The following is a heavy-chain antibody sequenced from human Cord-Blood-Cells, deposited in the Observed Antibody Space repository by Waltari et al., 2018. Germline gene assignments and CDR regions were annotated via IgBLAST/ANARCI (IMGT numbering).Heavy chain of an antibody. V-gene: IGHV3-21*01. J-gene: IGHJ4*02. Sequence: EVQLVESGGGLVKPGGSLRLSCAASGFTFSSYSMNWVRQAPGKGLGWVSSISSSSSYIYYADSVKSRFTISRDNAKNSLYLQMNSLRAEDTAVYYCARDPPYSGWYDYWGQGTLVTVSS. CDR3: ARDPPYSGWYDY. D-gene: IGHD6-19*01. CDR1: GFTFSSYS. CDR2: ISSSSSYI.